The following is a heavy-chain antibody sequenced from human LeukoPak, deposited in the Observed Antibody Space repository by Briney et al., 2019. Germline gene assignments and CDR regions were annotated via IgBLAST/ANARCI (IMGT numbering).Heavy chain of an antibody. CDR2: INPSGGST. CDR3: ARDGVLRYFDQNYYYYYYMDV. V-gene: IGHV1-46*01. CDR1: GYTFTSYY. Sequence: ASVKVSCKASGYTFTSYYMHWVRQALGQGLEWMGIINPSGGSTSYAQKFQGRVTMTRDMSTSTVYMELSSLRSEDTAVYYCARDGVLRYFDQNYYYYYYMDVWGKGTTVTVSS. J-gene: IGHJ6*03. D-gene: IGHD3-9*01.